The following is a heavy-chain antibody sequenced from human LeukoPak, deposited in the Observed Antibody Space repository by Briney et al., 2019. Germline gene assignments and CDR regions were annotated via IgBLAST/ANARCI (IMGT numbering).Heavy chain of an antibody. CDR1: GFTFSSYS. CDR3: AKLAGGVSYDSSGYYVNY. Sequence: GGSLRLSCAASGFTFSSYSMNWVRQAPGKGLEWVSSISSSSSYIYYADSVKGRFTISRDNSKNTLYLQMNSLRAEDTAVYYCAKLAGGVSYDSSGYYVNYWGQGTLVTVSS. CDR2: ISSSSSYI. V-gene: IGHV3-21*04. J-gene: IGHJ4*02. D-gene: IGHD3-22*01.